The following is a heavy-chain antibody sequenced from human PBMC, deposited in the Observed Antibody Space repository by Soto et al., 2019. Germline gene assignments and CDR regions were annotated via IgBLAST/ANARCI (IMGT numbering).Heavy chain of an antibody. CDR1: AFTFSNYG. CDR3: ATRSDGSSSRNWFDP. D-gene: IGHD2-15*01. CDR2: ISGGSKTI. Sequence: GGSLRLSCAASAFTFSNYGMNWVRQAPGKGLEWISYISGGSKTIYYADSVKGRFTISRDDAKNSLYLQMNSLRAEDTAIYYCATRSDGSSSRNWFDPWGQGTLVTVSS. V-gene: IGHV3-48*01. J-gene: IGHJ5*02.